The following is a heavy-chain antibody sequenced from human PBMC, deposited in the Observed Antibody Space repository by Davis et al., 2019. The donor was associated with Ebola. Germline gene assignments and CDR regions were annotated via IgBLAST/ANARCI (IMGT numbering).Heavy chain of an antibody. Sequence: HTGGSLRLSCAASGFTFSTYWMHWVRQAPGEGPVWVSRINNDGVITTYADSVKGRFTISRDNSKNTLYLQMNSLRAEDTAVYYCAKEGYYYYGMDVWGQGTTVTVSS. V-gene: IGHV3-74*03. CDR1: GFTFSTYW. CDR2: INNDGVIT. CDR3: AKEGYYYYGMDV. J-gene: IGHJ6*02.